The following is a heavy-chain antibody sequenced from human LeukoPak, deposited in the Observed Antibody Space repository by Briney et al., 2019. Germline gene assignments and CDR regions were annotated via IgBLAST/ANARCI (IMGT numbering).Heavy chain of an antibody. J-gene: IGHJ6*03. D-gene: IGHD2-2*01. V-gene: IGHV4-59*01. CDR3: ARDLVVPAAMPYYYYYYMDV. CDR1: GGSISSYY. Sequence: PSETLSLTCTVSGGSISSYYWSWIRQPPGKGLEWIGYIYYSGSTNYNPSLKSRVTISVDTSKNQFSLKLSSVTAADTAVYCCARDLVVPAAMPYYYYYYMDVWGKGTTVTVSS. CDR2: IYYSGST.